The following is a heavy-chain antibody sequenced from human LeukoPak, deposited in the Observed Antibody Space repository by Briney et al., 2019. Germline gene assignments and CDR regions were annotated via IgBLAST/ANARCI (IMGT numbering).Heavy chain of an antibody. CDR1: GFTFSTYG. CDR3: ARTILPALDY. D-gene: IGHD2-2*01. Sequence: GGSLRLSCAASGFTFSTYGMHWVRQAPGKGLEWVAFIDYGGSYKYYADSAKGRFTISRDNSRNTLYLQMNSLRVEDTAVYYCARTILPALDYWGQGTLVTVPS. CDR2: IDYGGSYK. J-gene: IGHJ4*02. V-gene: IGHV3-30*19.